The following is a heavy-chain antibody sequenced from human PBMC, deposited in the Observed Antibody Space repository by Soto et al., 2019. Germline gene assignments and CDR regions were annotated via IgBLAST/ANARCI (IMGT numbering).Heavy chain of an antibody. Sequence: QVQLVESGGGVVQPGRSLRLSCAASGFTFSSYGMHWVRQAAGKGLEWVAVISYDGSNKYYADSVKGRFTISRDNSKNTLYLQMNSLRAEDTAVYYCAWGELFTTHFDYWGQGTLVTVSS. CDR1: GFTFSSYG. V-gene: IGHV3-30*03. CDR3: AWGELFTTHFDY. J-gene: IGHJ4*02. CDR2: ISYDGSNK. D-gene: IGHD3-10*01.